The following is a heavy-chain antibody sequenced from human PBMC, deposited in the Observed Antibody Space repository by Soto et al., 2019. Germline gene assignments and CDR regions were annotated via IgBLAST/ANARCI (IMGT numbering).Heavy chain of an antibody. D-gene: IGHD5-18*01. Sequence: QVQLVQSGAEVKKPGASVKVSCKASGYTFTSYSISWVRQAPGQGLEWMGRISAYNGNTYHARKLQGRVTMTTDTSTSTAYMELRSLSSDDTAVYYCARDVGYGLIDYWGQGTLVTVSS. CDR2: ISAYNGNT. J-gene: IGHJ4*02. CDR1: GYTFTSYS. CDR3: ARDVGYGLIDY. V-gene: IGHV1-18*01.